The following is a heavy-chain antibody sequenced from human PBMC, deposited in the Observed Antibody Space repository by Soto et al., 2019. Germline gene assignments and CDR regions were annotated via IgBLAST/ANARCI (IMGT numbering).Heavy chain of an antibody. J-gene: IGHJ4*02. D-gene: IGHD3-10*01. V-gene: IGHV4-31*03. CDR3: ARDSRELLYPYFDY. Sequence: SETLSLTCTVSGGSISSGDYYWSWIRQHPGKGLEWIGYIYYSGSTYYNPSLKSRVTISVDTSKNQFSLKLSSVTAADTAVYYCARDSRELLYPYFDYWGQGTLVTVSS. CDR2: IYYSGST. CDR1: GGSISSGDYY.